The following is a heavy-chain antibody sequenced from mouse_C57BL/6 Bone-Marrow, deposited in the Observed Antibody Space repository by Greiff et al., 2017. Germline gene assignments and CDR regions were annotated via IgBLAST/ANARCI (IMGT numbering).Heavy chain of an antibody. V-gene: IGHV5-6*01. CDR3: ARHPLITTVVAYYFDY. CDR1: GFTFSSYG. Sequence: EVKLMESGGDLVKPGGSLKLSCAASGFTFSSYGMSWVRQTPDKRLEWVATTSSGGSYTYYPDSVKGRFTISRDNAKNTLYLQMSSLKSEDTAMYYCARHPLITTVVAYYFDYWGQGTTLTVSS. D-gene: IGHD1-1*01. CDR2: TSSGGSYT. J-gene: IGHJ2*01.